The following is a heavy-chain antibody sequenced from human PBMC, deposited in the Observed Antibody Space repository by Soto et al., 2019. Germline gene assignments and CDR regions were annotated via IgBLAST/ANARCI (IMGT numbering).Heavy chain of an antibody. J-gene: IGHJ4*02. V-gene: IGHV1-46*04. CDR3: VGGGNYYGSEAYFDY. CDR1: GYTFTNYY. D-gene: IGHD3-10*01. CDR2: INPSGGST. Sequence: GASVKVSCKASGYTFTNYYMHWVRQAPGQGLEWMGIINPSGGSTTFAQKLQGRVTMTRDTSTSTVYLELSSLRSEDTAVYYCVGGGNYYGSEAYFDYWGQGTLVTVSS.